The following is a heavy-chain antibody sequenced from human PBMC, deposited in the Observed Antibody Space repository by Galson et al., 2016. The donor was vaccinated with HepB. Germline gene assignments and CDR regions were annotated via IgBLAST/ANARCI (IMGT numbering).Heavy chain of an antibody. J-gene: IGHJ6*02. CDR2: ISWDGRSP. V-gene: IGHV3-43*01. D-gene: IGHD3-10*01. CDR1: GFTFDDYT. CDR3: GKDWGSLWESSGKGMDV. Sequence: SLRLSCAVSGFTFDDYTMHWVRQAPGKGLEWISLISWDGRSPFYTDSVEGRFTISRDNRKNTLYLQMHSLTIDDTAVYYCGKDWGSLWESSGKGMDVWGQGTTVIVSS.